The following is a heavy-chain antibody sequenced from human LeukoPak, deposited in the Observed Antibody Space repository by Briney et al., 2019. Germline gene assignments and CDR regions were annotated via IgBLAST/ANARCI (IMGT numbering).Heavy chain of an antibody. CDR1: GYTFINYG. CDR2: MNPNSGNT. CDR3: ARASRFLEWLFKFDP. D-gene: IGHD3-3*01. Sequence: ASVKVSCKASGYTFINYGISWVRQATGQGLEWMGWMNPNSGNTGYAQKFQGRVTITRNTSISTAYMELSSLRSEDTAVYYCARASRFLEWLFKFDPWGQGTLVTVSS. J-gene: IGHJ5*02. V-gene: IGHV1-8*03.